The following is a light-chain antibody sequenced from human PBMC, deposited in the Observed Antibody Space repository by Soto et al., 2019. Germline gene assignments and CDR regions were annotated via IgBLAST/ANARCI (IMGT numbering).Light chain of an antibody. CDR1: SSDVGGYNF. V-gene: IGLV2-8*01. Sequence: QSALTQPPSSSGSPGQSVTISCTGTSSDVGGYNFVSWYQQHPGKAPKFMIYEVSKRPSGVPDRFSGSKSGNTASLTVSGLQAEDEADEYCSSYAGGIKWVFGGGTKVTVL. J-gene: IGLJ3*02. CDR3: SSYAGGIKWV. CDR2: EVS.